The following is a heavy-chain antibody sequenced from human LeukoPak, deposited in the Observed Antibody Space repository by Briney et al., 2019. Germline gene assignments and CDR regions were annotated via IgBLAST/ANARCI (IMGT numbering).Heavy chain of an antibody. CDR3: ARDGGCGSSTGCYPDAFHM. CDR2: IYYSGSA. CDR1: VGSISDNY. D-gene: IGHD2-2*01. Sequence: SETLALTCTVSVGSISDNYWSWARQPPGKGLEWIGYIYYSGSANYNPSLASRVTMSVDTSKNQFSLKLNSVTAADTAVYYCARDGGCGSSTGCYPDAFHMWGQGTMVTVSS. V-gene: IGHV4-59*01. J-gene: IGHJ3*02.